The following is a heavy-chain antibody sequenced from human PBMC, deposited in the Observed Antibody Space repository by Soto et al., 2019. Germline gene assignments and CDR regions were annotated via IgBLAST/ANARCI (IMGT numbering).Heavy chain of an antibody. Sequence: KPSETLSLTCTVSGGSINTFYWGWVRQPAGKGLEWIGRIFSSGSTSFNPSLESRVAMSVDTSKNHFSLNLSSVTAADMAVYYCAREGSYSAYNFAHGIQLWSFDFWGQGALVTVSS. V-gene: IGHV4-4*07. J-gene: IGHJ4*02. CDR3: AREGSYSAYNFAHGIQLWSFDF. CDR2: IFSSGST. CDR1: GGSINTFY. D-gene: IGHD5-12*01.